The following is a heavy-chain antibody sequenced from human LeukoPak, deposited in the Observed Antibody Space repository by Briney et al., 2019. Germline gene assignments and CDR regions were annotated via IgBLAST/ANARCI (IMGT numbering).Heavy chain of an antibody. J-gene: IGHJ6*02. Sequence: TGGSLRLSCAASGFTFSSYGMHWVRQAPGKGLEWVAVISYDGSNKYYADSVKGRFTISRDNSKNTLYLQMNSLRAEDAAVYYCAKDLRDGGYSLYYYYGMDVWGQGATVTVSS. V-gene: IGHV3-30*18. CDR2: ISYDGSNK. CDR1: GFTFSSYG. CDR3: AKDLRDGGYSLYYYYGMDV. D-gene: IGHD4-17*01.